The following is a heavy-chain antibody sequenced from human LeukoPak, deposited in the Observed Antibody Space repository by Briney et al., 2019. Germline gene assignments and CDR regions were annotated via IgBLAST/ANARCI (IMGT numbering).Heavy chain of an antibody. J-gene: IGHJ4*02. V-gene: IGHV3-53*01. CDR3: ARRPGS. CDR1: GFAVCSNY. Sequence: GGSLRLSCVASGFAVCSNYMSWVRQAPGKGLEWVSLIYSGGAIRYADSVKGRFTISRDSSKDTLLLQMNDLTVEDTARYYCARRPGSCGQGILVTVPS. D-gene: IGHD1-14*01. CDR2: IYSGGAI.